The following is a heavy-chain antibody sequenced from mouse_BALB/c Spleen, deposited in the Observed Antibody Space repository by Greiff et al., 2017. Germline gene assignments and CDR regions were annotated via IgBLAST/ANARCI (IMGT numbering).Heavy chain of an antibody. CDR2: IWAGGST. CDR3: ARELTMITTRFAY. J-gene: IGHJ3*01. Sequence: QVQLKESGPGLVAPSQSLSITCTVSGFSLTSYGVHWVRQPPGKGLEWLGVIWAGGSTNYNSALMSRLSISKDNSKSQVFLKMNSLQTDDTAMYYCARELTMITTRFAYWGQGTLVTVSA. V-gene: IGHV2-9*02. D-gene: IGHD2-4*01. CDR1: GFSLTSYG.